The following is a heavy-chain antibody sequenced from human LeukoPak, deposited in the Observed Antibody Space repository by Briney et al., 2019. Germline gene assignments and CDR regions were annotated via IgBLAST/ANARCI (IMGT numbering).Heavy chain of an antibody. J-gene: IGHJ4*02. Sequence: SETLSLTCTVSGYFISSGYYWGWIRQSPGKGLEWIGSIYHSGSTYYNPSLKSRVTISMDTTKNQFSLKLTSVTAADTAVYYCAGKYYYDSSGYFYVDWWGQGILVTVSS. CDR3: AGKYYYDSSGYFYVDW. D-gene: IGHD3-22*01. CDR1: GYFISSGYY. V-gene: IGHV4-38-2*02. CDR2: IYHSGST.